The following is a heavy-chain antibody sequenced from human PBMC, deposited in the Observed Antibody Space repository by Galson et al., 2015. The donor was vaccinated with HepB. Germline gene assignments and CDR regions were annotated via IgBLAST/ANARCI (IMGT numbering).Heavy chain of an antibody. CDR2: IGVNAGST. D-gene: IGHD1-1*01. Sequence: SLRLSCAASGFTFSSLSMTWVRQAPGKGLECVPAIGVNAGSTDYAGSVKGRFTISRDNSKNMLYLQMNNLRAEDTAVYYCAKGTTNIDYWGQGTLVTVSS. J-gene: IGHJ4*02. CDR1: GFTFSSLS. V-gene: IGHV3-23*01. CDR3: AKGTTNIDY.